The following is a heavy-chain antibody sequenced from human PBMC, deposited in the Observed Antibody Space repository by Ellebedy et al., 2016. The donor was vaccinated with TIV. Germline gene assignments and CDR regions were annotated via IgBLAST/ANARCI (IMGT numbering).Heavy chain of an antibody. CDR3: ARDGFKGSGYFDL. Sequence: GESLKISCAASGFTFRSYWMHWVRQSPGRGLVWVSRIHSDGSSTTYADSVKGRFTISRDNAKNTLYLQMNSLRAEDTAVYYCARDGFKGSGYFDLWGRGTLVTVSS. CDR2: IHSDGSST. J-gene: IGHJ2*01. D-gene: IGHD5-12*01. V-gene: IGHV3-74*01. CDR1: GFTFRSYW.